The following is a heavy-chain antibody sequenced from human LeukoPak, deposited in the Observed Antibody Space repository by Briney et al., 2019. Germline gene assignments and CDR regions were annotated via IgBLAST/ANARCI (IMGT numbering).Heavy chain of an antibody. D-gene: IGHD5-18*01. CDR1: GSSLSELS. V-gene: IGHV1-24*01. CDR3: AAGRPYSLLDY. Sequence: ASVKVSCTVSGSSLSELSLYWVRQAPGKGLEWMGGFDVIDSETFYAQKFQGRVTMTEDSSSDTAYMELRSLTSDDTALYYCAAGRPYSLLDYWGQGTLVTVSS. J-gene: IGHJ4*02. CDR2: FDVIDSET.